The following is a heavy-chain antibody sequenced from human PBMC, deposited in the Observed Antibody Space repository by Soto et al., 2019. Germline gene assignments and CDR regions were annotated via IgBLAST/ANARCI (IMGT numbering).Heavy chain of an antibody. J-gene: IGHJ5*02. CDR3: ARRGIVVVPAAKNWFDP. CDR1: GGSISSGSYY. Sequence: PSETLSLTCTVSGGSISSGSYYWGWIRQPPGKGLEWIGTIYYSGSTYYNPSLKSRVTISVDTSKNQFSLRLSSVTAADTAVYYCARRGIVVVPAAKNWFDPWGQGTLVTVSS. CDR2: IYYSGST. D-gene: IGHD2-2*01. V-gene: IGHV4-39*01.